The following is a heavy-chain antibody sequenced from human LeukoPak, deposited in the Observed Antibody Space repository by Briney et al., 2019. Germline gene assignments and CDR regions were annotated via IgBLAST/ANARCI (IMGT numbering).Heavy chain of an antibody. D-gene: IGHD3-16*01. J-gene: IGHJ4*02. CDR1: GGSFSGYY. Sequence: SETLSLTCAVYGGSFSGYYWSWIRQPPGKGLEWIGEINHSGSTNYNPSLKSRVTISVDTSKNQFSLKLSSVTAADTAVYYCAIKRGAAMLPFDYWGQGTLVTVSS. CDR3: AIKRGAAMLPFDY. V-gene: IGHV4-34*01. CDR2: INHSGST.